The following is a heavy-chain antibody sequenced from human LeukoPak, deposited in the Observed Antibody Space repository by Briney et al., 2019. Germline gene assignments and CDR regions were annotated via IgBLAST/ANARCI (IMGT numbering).Heavy chain of an antibody. Sequence: GGSLRLSCAASGFTLSSYGMHWVRQAPGKGLEWVAFIRYDGTNKFYADSVKGRFTTSRDNSKNTLYLQMNSLRGDDTAVYYCVKVRAARPTTYYYMDVWGKGTTVTVSS. CDR2: IRYDGTNK. CDR3: VKVRAARPTTYYYMDV. CDR1: GFTLSSYG. V-gene: IGHV3-30*02. D-gene: IGHD6-6*01. J-gene: IGHJ6*03.